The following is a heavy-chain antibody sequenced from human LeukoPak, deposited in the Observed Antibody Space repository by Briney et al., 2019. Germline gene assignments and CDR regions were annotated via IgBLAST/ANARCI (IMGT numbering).Heavy chain of an antibody. CDR1: GGSISSSSYY. J-gene: IGHJ6*04. CDR3: ARRSEMYV. Sequence: KPSETLSLTCTVSGGSISSSSYYWGWLRHPPGKGREWIGSIYYSRSTYDTPSRKSRVTISVDSSKNQFSLKLSSVTAADTAVYYCARRSEMYVWGKGTTVTVSS. V-gene: IGHV4-39*01. CDR2: IYYSRST.